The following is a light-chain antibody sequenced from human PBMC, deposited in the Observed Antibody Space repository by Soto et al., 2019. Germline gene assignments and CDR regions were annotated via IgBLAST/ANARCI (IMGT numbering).Light chain of an antibody. J-gene: IGLJ2*01. Sequence: HSALTQPASVSGSPGQSITISCTGTSSDVGGYNYVSWYQQHPGKAPKLMIYDVSNRPSGVSNRFSGSKSGNTASLTISGLQAEDEADYYCSSYTSSRDVVFGGGTKLTVL. CDR1: SSDVGGYNY. CDR2: DVS. CDR3: SSYTSSRDVV. V-gene: IGLV2-14*01.